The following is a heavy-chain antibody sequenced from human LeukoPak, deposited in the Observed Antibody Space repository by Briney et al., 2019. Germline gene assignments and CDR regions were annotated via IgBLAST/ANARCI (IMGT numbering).Heavy chain of an antibody. Sequence: ASVKVSCKASGYTFTGYYMHWVRQAPGQGLEWMGWINPNSGGTNCAQKFQGWVTMTRDTSISTAYMELSRLRSDDTAVYYCARSPVLRYFDWLFYFDYWGQGTLVTVSS. CDR2: INPNSGGT. CDR1: GYTFTGYY. CDR3: ARSPVLRYFDWLFYFDY. D-gene: IGHD3-9*01. V-gene: IGHV1-2*04. J-gene: IGHJ4*02.